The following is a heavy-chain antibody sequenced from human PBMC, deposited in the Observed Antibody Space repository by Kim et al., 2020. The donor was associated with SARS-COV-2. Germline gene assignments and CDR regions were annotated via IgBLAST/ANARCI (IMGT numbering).Heavy chain of an antibody. CDR3: ARGRGSGWYYLDS. J-gene: IGHJ4*02. Sequence: GGSLRLSCAGSGYTFRDYAMYWVRQAPGKGLEYVSLINSNGGSTYYANSVKGRFTISRDNSKNTLYLQMGSLRPEDTAVYYCARGRGSGWYYLDSWGQGTLLTVSS. D-gene: IGHD6-19*01. CDR2: INSNGGST. CDR1: GYTFRDYA. V-gene: IGHV3-64*01.